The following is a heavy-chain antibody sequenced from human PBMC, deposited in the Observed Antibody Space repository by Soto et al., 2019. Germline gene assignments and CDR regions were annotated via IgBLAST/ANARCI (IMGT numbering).Heavy chain of an antibody. CDR1: GFTFSSYA. Sequence: GGSLRLSCAASGFTFSSYAMSWVRQAPGKGLEWVSAISGSGGSTYYADSVKGRFTIARDNSKNTLYLQMNSLRAEDTAVYYCAKDLDFWSENYYYYMDVWGKGTTVTVSS. CDR3: AKDLDFWSENYYYYMDV. D-gene: IGHD3-3*01. V-gene: IGHV3-23*01. CDR2: ISGSGGST. J-gene: IGHJ6*03.